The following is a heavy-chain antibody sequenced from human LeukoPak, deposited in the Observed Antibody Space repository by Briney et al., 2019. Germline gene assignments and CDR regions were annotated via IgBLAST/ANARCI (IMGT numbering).Heavy chain of an antibody. J-gene: IGHJ5*02. V-gene: IGHV1-2*02. CDR2: INPNSGRT. D-gene: IGHD1-7*01. CDR3: ERAVDDGNLA. Sequence: ASVKVSCKASGYTFTGYYMHWVRQAPGQGLEWMGWINPNSGRTNYAQDFHGRVTMTRDTSISTAYMELSSLRSDDTAVYYCERAVDDGNLAWGQGTLVTVSS. CDR1: GYTFTGYY.